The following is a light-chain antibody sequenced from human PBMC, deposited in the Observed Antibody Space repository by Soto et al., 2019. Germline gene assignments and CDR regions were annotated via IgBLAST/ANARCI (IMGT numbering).Light chain of an antibody. Sequence: TQSPSFLSASVGDTVTITCRASQGISRYLAWYQQKPGKAPKLLIYTASTLQSGVPSRFSGSGSGTEFTLTISSLQPEDFATYYCQQLTSYFPLTFGGGTKVDIK. CDR1: QGISRY. V-gene: IGKV1-9*01. CDR2: TAS. J-gene: IGKJ4*01. CDR3: QQLTSYFPLT.